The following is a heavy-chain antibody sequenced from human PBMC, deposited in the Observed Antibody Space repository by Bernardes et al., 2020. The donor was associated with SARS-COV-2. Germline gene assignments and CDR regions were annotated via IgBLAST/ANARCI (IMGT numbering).Heavy chain of an antibody. D-gene: IGHD1-26*01. J-gene: IGHJ3*02. V-gene: IGHV4-59*08. CDR3: ARHFGGSYYAPFAFDI. CDR1: GGSISSYY. CDR2: IYYSGST. Sequence: SETLSLTCTVSGGSISSYYWSWIRQPPGKGLEWIGYIYYSGSTNYNPSLKSRVTISVDTSKNQFSLKLSSVTAADTAVYYCARHFGGSYYAPFAFDIWGQGTMVTVSS.